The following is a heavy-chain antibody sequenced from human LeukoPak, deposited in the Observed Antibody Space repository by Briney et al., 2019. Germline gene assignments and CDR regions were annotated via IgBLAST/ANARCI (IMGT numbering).Heavy chain of an antibody. CDR3: ARDHYDSSGYDLMVAFDI. J-gene: IGHJ3*02. Sequence: GGSLRLSCAASGFTFSDYYMSWLRQAPGKGLEWCSYISSSGSTIYYADSVKGRFTISRDNAKNSLYLQMNSLRAEDTAVYHCARDHYDSSGYDLMVAFDIWGQGTMVTVSS. V-gene: IGHV3-11*01. D-gene: IGHD3-22*01. CDR2: ISSSGSTI. CDR1: GFTFSDYY.